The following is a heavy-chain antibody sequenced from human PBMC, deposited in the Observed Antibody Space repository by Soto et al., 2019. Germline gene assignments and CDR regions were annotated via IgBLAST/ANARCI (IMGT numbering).Heavy chain of an antibody. CDR3: ARHHVRGRTIAGAAEF. J-gene: IGHJ4*02. V-gene: IGHV4-34*01. CDR1: GGSWSGYY. Sequence: SETLSLTCAVYGGSWSGYYWSWIRQPPGKGLEWIGEINHSGNTNYNPSLESRVTISVDTSKNHLFLNLSSVTAADTAMYYCARHHVRGRTIAGAAEFWGQGTLVTVSS. CDR2: INHSGNT. D-gene: IGHD6-13*01.